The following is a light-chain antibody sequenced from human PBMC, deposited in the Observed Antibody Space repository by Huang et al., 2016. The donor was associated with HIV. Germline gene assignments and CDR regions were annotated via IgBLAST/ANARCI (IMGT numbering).Light chain of an antibody. J-gene: IGKJ1*01. Sequence: EIVLTQSPATLSLSPGERATLSCRASQSISRYLAWYQQKPGKAPRLLIYDAFTRVTGIPARFSGSGAGTDFTLTISSLEPEDFAVDYCQQRSNWPKTFGQGTKVEIK. CDR3: QQRSNWPKT. V-gene: IGKV3-11*01. CDR2: DAF. CDR1: QSISRY.